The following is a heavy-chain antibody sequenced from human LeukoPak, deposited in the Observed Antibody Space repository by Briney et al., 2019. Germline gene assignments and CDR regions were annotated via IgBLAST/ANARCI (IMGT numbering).Heavy chain of an antibody. J-gene: IGHJ4*02. Sequence: GGALRLSFAASGVSFSRHAMHWVRQAPGKGLGWVAVIWYDGSNKYYADSVKGRFTISRDNPKNTLYVQMNSLRAEDTAVYYCARGRGADYGGNSGYFDYWGQGTLVTVSS. CDR3: ARGRGADYGGNSGYFDY. D-gene: IGHD4-23*01. CDR1: GVSFSRHA. V-gene: IGHV3-33*08. CDR2: IWYDGSNK.